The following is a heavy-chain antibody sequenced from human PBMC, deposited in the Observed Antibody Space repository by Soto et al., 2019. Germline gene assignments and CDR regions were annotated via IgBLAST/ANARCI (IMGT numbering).Heavy chain of an antibody. Sequence: SGPTLVNPTQTLPLTCALSGFSVSARGVGVGWIRQPPGKALEWLAIIYWNDDKLYRPSLQSRLTITKDTSKNQVVLTMTNMDPVDTATYYCAHSPWGAAPDYWGQGTPVTVSS. CDR1: GFSVSARGVG. CDR2: IYWNDDK. J-gene: IGHJ4*02. V-gene: IGHV2-5*01. D-gene: IGHD3-16*01. CDR3: AHSPWGAAPDY.